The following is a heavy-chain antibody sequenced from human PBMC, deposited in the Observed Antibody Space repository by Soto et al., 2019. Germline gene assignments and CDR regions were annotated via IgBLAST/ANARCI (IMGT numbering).Heavy chain of an antibody. J-gene: IGHJ4*02. CDR2: INPSGNT. CDR1: GDTFTSYY. Sequence: ASVKVSCKASGDTFTSYYMHWVRQAPGQGLEWMGIINPSGNTKYSQKFQGRVTITRDTSASTAYMELSSLRSEDTAVYYCARGLNGYLHYFDYWGQGTPVTVS. CDR3: ARGLNGYLHYFDY. V-gene: IGHV1-46*01. D-gene: IGHD5-18*01.